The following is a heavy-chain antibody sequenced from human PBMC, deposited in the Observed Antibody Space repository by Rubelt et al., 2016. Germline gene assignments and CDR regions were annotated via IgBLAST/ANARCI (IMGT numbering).Heavy chain of an antibody. J-gene: IGHJ4*02. Sequence: QVQLVQSGAEVKKPGSSVKVSCKASGYTFTGYYMHWVRQAPGQGLEWMGWSNHNSGGTNVALKFQGRVTMTRDTSIRTAYMELSRLRSDDTAVYYCARDQYWGQGTLVTVSS. CDR1: GYTFTGYY. CDR2: SNHNSGGT. V-gene: IGHV1-2*02. CDR3: ARDQY.